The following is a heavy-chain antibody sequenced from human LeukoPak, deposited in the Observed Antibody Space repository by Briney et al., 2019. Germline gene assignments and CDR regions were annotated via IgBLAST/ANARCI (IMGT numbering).Heavy chain of an antibody. D-gene: IGHD3-22*01. CDR3: ARTYAQGYYDSSGYYHVVRVSYYFDY. J-gene: IGHJ4*02. CDR2: ISAYNGNT. V-gene: IGHV1-18*01. CDR1: GYTFTSYG. Sequence: VASVKVSCKASGYTFTSYGISWVRQAPEQGLEWMGWISAYNGNTNYAQKLQGRVTMTTDTSTSTAYMELSSLRSDDTAVYYCARTYAQGYYDSSGYYHVVRVSYYFDYWGQGTLVTVSS.